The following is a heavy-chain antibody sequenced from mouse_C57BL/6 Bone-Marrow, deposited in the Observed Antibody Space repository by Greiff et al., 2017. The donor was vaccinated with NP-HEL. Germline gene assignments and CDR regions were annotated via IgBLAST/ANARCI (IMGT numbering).Heavy chain of an antibody. Sequence: VQLQQSVAELVRPGASVKLSCTASGFNIKNTYMHWVKQRPEQGLEWIGRIDPANGNTKYAPKFQGKATITADTSSNTAYLQLSSLTSEDTAIYYGVRPLYYGSSYWYFDVWGTGTTVTVSS. V-gene: IGHV14-3*01. J-gene: IGHJ1*03. D-gene: IGHD1-1*01. CDR3: VRPLYYGSSYWYFDV. CDR1: GFNIKNTY. CDR2: IDPANGNT.